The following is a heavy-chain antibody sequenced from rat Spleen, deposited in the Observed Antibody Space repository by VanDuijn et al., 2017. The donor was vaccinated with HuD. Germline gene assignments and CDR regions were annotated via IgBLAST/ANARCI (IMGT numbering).Heavy chain of an antibody. CDR2: ISSSSGKI. CDR3: ARQSVYNSGYDWFAY. Sequence: EVQLVESGGGLVQPGRSLNLSCVASGFTFSDYGMNWICQAPGKGLEWVAYISSSSGKIYYADTVKGRFNIPRVNSKNTLYLQLSSLRSEETALYYCARQSVYNSGYDWFAYWGQGTLVTVSS. D-gene: IGHD4-3*01. V-gene: IGHV5-34*01. J-gene: IGHJ3*01. CDR1: GFTFSDYG.